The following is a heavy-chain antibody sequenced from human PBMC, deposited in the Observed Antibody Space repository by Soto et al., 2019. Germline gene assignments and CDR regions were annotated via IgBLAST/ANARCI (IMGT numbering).Heavy chain of an antibody. CDR1: GGSISSSSYY. Sequence: SETLSLTCTVSGGSISSSSYYWGWIRQPPGKGLEWIGSIYYCGSTYYNPSLKSRVTISVDTSKNQFSLKLSSVTAADTAVYYCARIGGGYFDYWGQGTLVTVSS. CDR2: IYYCGST. CDR3: ARIGGGYFDY. J-gene: IGHJ4*02. V-gene: IGHV4-39*01. D-gene: IGHD3-16*01.